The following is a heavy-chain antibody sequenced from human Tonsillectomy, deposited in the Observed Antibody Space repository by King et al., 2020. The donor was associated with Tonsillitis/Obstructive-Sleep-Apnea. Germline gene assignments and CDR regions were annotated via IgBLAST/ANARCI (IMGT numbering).Heavy chain of an antibody. CDR3: ASGSVGATTGDY. CDR2: ISYDGSNK. Sequence: VQLVESGGGVVQPGRSLRLSCAASGFTFSSYAMHWVRQAPGKGLEWVAVISYDGSNKYYADSVKGRFTISRDNSKNTLYLQMNSLRAEDTAVYYCASGSVGATTGDYWGQRTLVTVSS. CDR1: GFTFSSYA. D-gene: IGHD1-26*01. J-gene: IGHJ4*02. V-gene: IGHV3-30*04.